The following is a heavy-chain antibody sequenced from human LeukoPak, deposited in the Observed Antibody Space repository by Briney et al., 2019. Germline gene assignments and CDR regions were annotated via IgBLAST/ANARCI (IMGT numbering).Heavy chain of an antibody. D-gene: IGHD6-13*01. CDR3: AKDLPNYSSSWYVPLDY. CDR1: GFTFSSYG. CDR2: ISYDGSNK. V-gene: IGHV3-30*18. J-gene: IGHJ4*02. Sequence: PGGSLRLSCAASGFTFSSYGMHWVRQAPGKGLEWVAVISYDGSNKYYADSVKGRFTISRDNSKNTLYLQMNSLRAEDTAVYYCAKDLPNYSSSWYVPLDYWGQGTLVTVSS.